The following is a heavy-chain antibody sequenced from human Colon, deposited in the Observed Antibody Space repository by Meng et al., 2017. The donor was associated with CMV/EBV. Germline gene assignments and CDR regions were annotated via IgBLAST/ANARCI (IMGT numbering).Heavy chain of an antibody. D-gene: IGHD2-2*02. CDR2: VYYSGTT. J-gene: IGHJ5*02. CDR3: ASGYCSSPSFYTREDGFDP. CDR1: GGSIRSTSFY. V-gene: IGHV4-39*07. Sequence: GSLRLSCTVPGGSIRSTSFYWGWIRQPPGKGLEWIGSVYYSGTTYFNPSLKSLVAISVDMSQNQFFLKLNSVTAADTAVYFGASGYCSSPSFYTREDGFDPWGQGTPVTVSS.